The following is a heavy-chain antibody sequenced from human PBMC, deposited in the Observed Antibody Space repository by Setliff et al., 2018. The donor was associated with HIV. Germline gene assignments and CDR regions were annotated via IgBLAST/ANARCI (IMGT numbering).Heavy chain of an antibody. CDR1: GYTFTGYY. CDR3: ARDSYYDSSGYRGGGPGGYYYYGMDV. V-gene: IGHV1-2*02. J-gene: IGHJ6*02. D-gene: IGHD3-22*01. Sequence: ASVKVSCKASGYTFTGYYMHWVRQAPGQGLEWMGWINPNSGGTNYAQKFQGRDTMTRDASISTAYMELSRLRSDDTAVYYCARDSYYDSSGYRGGGPGGYYYYGMDVWGQGTTVTVSS. CDR2: INPNSGGT.